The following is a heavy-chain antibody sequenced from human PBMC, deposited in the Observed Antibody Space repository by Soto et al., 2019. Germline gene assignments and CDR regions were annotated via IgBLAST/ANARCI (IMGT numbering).Heavy chain of an antibody. V-gene: IGHV1-69*13. D-gene: IGHD3-3*01. CDR3: ARVEERVTIFGVVSFGFDP. J-gene: IGHJ5*02. CDR1: GGTFSSYA. Sequence: SVKVSCKASGGTFSSYAISWVRQAPGQGLEWMGGIIPIFGTANYAQKFPGRVTITADESTSTAYMELSSLRSEDTAVYYCARVEERVTIFGVVSFGFDPWGQGTLVTVSS. CDR2: IIPIFGTA.